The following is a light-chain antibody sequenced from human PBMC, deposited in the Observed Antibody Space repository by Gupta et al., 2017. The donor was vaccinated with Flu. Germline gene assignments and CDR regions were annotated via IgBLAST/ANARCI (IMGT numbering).Light chain of an antibody. V-gene: IGLV2-11*03. J-gene: IGLJ2*01. CDR3: CYNGATHL. CDR2: DVS. Sequence: WNPQYPGKAPKPMNYDVSTRPSGVPYRFAGSKSGTTASLAIACRQAVDEADYYCCYNGATHLFGGGTKLTVL.